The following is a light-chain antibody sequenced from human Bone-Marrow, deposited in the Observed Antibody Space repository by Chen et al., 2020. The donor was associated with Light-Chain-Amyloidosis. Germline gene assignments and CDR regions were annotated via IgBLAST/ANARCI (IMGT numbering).Light chain of an antibody. Sequence: QSVLTQPPSVSAAPGQKGTISCSGSSSHIGNNYVSWYQQLPGTAPKLLIYDNNKRPSGIPDRFSGSKSGTSATLGITGLQTGDEADYYCGTWDSSLSAVFGGGTKLTVL. CDR3: GTWDSSLSAV. CDR1: SSHIGNNY. J-gene: IGLJ3*02. CDR2: DNN. V-gene: IGLV1-51*01.